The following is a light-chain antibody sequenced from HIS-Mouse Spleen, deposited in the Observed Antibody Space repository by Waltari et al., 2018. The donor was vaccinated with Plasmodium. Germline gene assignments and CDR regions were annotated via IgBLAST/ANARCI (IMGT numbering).Light chain of an antibody. J-gene: IGKJ3*01. CDR2: GAS. CDR3: QQYNNWPFT. V-gene: IGKV3-15*01. CDR1: QSVSSN. Sequence: EIVMTQSPATLSVSPGERATLSCRASQSVSSNLAWYQQKPGQAPRLPIYGASTRATGIPARFSGRGSGKEFTLTIRSLQFEDFAGYYWQQYNNWPFTFGPGTKVDIK.